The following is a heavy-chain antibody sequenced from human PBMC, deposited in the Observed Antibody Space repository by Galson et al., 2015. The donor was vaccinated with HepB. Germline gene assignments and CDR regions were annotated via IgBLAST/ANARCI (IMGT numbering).Heavy chain of an antibody. V-gene: IGHV3-53*01. D-gene: IGHD6-19*01. J-gene: IGHJ5*02. CDR1: GFTVSGNY. CDR2: IYGGDST. Sequence: SLRLSCAASGFTVSGNYMSWVRQAPGKGLEWVSVIYGGDSTYYIDSVKGRLTISVDGSRNTLYLQMNSLRAEETAVYYLARDWYSSGYYWFDPWGQGILVTVSS. CDR3: ARDWYSSGYYWFDP.